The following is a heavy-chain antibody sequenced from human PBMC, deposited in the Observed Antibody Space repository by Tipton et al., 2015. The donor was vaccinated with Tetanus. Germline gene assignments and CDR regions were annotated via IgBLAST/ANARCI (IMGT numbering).Heavy chain of an antibody. D-gene: IGHD5-24*01. V-gene: IGHV1-2*04. Sequence: QVQLVQSGAEVKKPGASVKVSCKASGYAFTAYYIHWVRQAPGQGLEWMGWVNPDSGGTNLALRFQGCVTLTSDTSGDTAYMEVSRLSVDDAAAYYCARVHGFGPSDLEYWAPGPVVTVSS. CDR3: ARVHGFGPSDLEY. CDR2: VNPDSGGT. J-gene: IGHJ4*02. CDR1: GYAFTAYY.